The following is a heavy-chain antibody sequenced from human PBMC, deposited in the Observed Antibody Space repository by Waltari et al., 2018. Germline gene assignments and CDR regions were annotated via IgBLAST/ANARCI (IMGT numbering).Heavy chain of an antibody. CDR2: IIPVFGPP. D-gene: IGHD1-26*01. V-gene: IGHV1-69*01. Sequence: VQLVQSGAEMKKRGSSVKVCCRGSGGLLSTYAVSWVRQAPGQGLEWMGGIIPVFGPPNYAHKFHGRVTFTADESTSTLYMDLSSLRSEDTAIYYCAKNGDVMLRATTFRDAFDIWGQGTMVTVSS. CDR1: GGLLSTYA. CDR3: AKNGDVMLRATTFRDAFDI. J-gene: IGHJ3*02.